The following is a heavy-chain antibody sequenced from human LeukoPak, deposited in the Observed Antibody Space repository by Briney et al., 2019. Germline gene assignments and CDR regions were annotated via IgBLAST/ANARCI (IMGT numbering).Heavy chain of an antibody. J-gene: IGHJ4*02. CDR2: ISGSGGST. CDR3: AKDSPRDPTYYDFWSGSIYEGYYFDY. Sequence: GGSLRLSCAASGFTFSSYAMSWVRQAPGKGLEWVSAISGSGGSTYYADSVKGRFTISRDNSKNTLYLQMNSLRAEDTAVYYCAKDSPRDPTYYDFWSGSIYEGYYFDYWGQGTLVTVSS. D-gene: IGHD3-3*01. CDR1: GFTFSSYA. V-gene: IGHV3-23*01.